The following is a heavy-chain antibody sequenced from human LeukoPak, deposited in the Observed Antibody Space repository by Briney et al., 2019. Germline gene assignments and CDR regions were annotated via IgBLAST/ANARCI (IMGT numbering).Heavy chain of an antibody. J-gene: IGHJ6*04. CDR3: ARDHLADILTGYSLNYYYYGMDV. CDR2: ISSSGSTI. V-gene: IGHV3-48*03. D-gene: IGHD3-9*01. CDR1: GLTFSSYE. Sequence: GGSLRLSCAASGLTFSSYEMKWVRQAPGKGLEWVSYISSSGSTIHYADSVKGRFTISRDNAKNSLCLQMNSLRAEDTAVYYCARDHLADILTGYSLNYYYYGMDVWGKGTTVTVSS.